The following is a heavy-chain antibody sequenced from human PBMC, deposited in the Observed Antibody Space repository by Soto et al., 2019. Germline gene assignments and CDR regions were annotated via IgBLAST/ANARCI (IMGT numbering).Heavy chain of an antibody. CDR3: SRSCGGDPHDL. CDR2: IYHTGST. Sequence: SRETLSLTCKVSGESRNSGAYYWTWIRQSPGRGLEWIGHIYHTGSTNYNPSLRSRLTISLDTSKNHFSLTLRSVNAVDTGVYFCSRSCGGDPHDLWAQGTSVTVSS. J-gene: IGHJ5*02. V-gene: IGHV4-61*03. D-gene: IGHD6-25*01. CDR1: GESRNSGAYY.